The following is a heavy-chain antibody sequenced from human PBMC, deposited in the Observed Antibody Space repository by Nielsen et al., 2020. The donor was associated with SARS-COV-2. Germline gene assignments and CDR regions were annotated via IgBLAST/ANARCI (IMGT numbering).Heavy chain of an antibody. J-gene: IGHJ4*02. D-gene: IGHD3-10*01. CDR1: GFTFDDYG. Sequence: GGSLRLSCAASGFTFDDYGMSWVRQAPGKGLEWVSGINWSGDNTGYADSVKGRFTISRDISQNTLYLQMNSLRAEDTAVYYCAKRSGYGSGSILYWGQGTLVTVSS. CDR3: AKRSGYGSGSILY. V-gene: IGHV3-20*04. CDR2: INWSGDNT.